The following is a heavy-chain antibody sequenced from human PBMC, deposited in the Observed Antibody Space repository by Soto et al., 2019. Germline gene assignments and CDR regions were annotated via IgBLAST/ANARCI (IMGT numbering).Heavy chain of an antibody. CDR2: IYYSGST. J-gene: IGHJ5*02. Sequence: SETLSLTCTVSGGSISSYYWSWIRQPPGKGLEWIGYIYYSGSTNYNPSLKSRVTISVDTSKNQFSLKLSSVTAADTAVYYCARTVVVVAATNPEHNWFDPWGQGTLVTVSS. CDR3: ARTVVVVAATNPEHNWFDP. D-gene: IGHD2-15*01. V-gene: IGHV4-59*01. CDR1: GGSISSYY.